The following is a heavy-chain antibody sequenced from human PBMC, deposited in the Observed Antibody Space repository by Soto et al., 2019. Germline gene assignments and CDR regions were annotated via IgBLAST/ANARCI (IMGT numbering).Heavy chain of an antibody. V-gene: IGHV3-23*01. Sequence: GGSLRLFCVASGFTFNKHALAWVRQAPRKGLEWVSAISGSGSSTYDSDSVKGRFTISRDNSNNTLYHQMNSLRAEDTAIYYCARTPGVITVISAFDHWGQGTPVTVSS. D-gene: IGHD3-22*01. CDR3: ARTPGVITVISAFDH. CDR1: GFTFNKHA. CDR2: ISGSGSST. J-gene: IGHJ4*02.